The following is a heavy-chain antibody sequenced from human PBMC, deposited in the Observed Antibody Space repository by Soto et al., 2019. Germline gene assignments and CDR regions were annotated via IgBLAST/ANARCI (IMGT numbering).Heavy chain of an antibody. V-gene: IGHV3-30-3*01. CDR1: GFTFSSYA. CDR3: ARASSHRWHYYDSSGYYFDY. CDR2: ISYDGSNK. Sequence: GGSLRLSCAASGFTFSSYAMHWVRQAPGKGLEWVAVISYDGSNKYYADSVKGRFTISRDNSKNTLYLQMNSLRAEDTAVYYCARASSHRWHYYDSSGYYFDYWGQGTLVTVSS. D-gene: IGHD3-22*01. J-gene: IGHJ4*02.